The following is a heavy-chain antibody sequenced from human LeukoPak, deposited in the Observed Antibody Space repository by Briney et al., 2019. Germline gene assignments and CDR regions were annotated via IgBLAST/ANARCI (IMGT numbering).Heavy chain of an antibody. CDR1: GFTFSSYA. V-gene: IGHV3-23*01. CDR2: ISGGGSST. Sequence: GGSLRLSCAASGFTFSSYAVSWVRQAPGKGLEWASTISGGGSSTYYADSVKGRFTISRDNSKNTLYLQMNSLRAEDTAVYYCAKLGDYGFWSGSTGFDYWGQGTLVTVSS. D-gene: IGHD3-3*01. CDR3: AKLGDYGFWSGSTGFDY. J-gene: IGHJ4*02.